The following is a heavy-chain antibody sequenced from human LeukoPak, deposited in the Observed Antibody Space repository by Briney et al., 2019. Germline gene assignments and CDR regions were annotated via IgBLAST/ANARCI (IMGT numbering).Heavy chain of an antibody. D-gene: IGHD4-11*01. Sequence: PSETLSLTCTVSGGSISSYYWSWIRQPPGKGLEWIGYIYYSGSTNYNPSLKSRVTISVDRSKNQFSLKLSSVTAADTAVYYCARNSNPLYYGMDVWGQGTTVTVSS. CDR1: GGSISSYY. CDR2: IYYSGST. CDR3: ARNSNPLYYGMDV. V-gene: IGHV4-59*12. J-gene: IGHJ6*02.